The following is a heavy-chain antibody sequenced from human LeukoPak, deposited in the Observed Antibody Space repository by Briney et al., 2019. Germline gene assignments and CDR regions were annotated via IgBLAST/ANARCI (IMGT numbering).Heavy chain of an antibody. J-gene: IGHJ3*02. Sequence: GGSLRLSCAASGFTFSSYWMSWVRQAPGKGQEWGANIKQDGSEKYYVDSVKGRFTISRDNAKNSLYLQMNSLRAEDTAVYYCARQSSSWYYHDAFDIWGQGTMVTVSS. D-gene: IGHD6-13*01. CDR3: ARQSSSWYYHDAFDI. V-gene: IGHV3-7*03. CDR2: IKQDGSEK. CDR1: GFTFSSYW.